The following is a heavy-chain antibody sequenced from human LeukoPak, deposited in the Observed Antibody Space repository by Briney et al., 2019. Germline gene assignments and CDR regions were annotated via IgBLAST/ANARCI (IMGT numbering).Heavy chain of an antibody. CDR1: GFTVSSNY. D-gene: IGHD6-13*01. CDR3: ARDGAAAGYFDY. V-gene: IGHV3-66*01. CDR2: IYSGGST. J-gene: IGHJ4*02. Sequence: TGGSLRLSCAASGFTVSSNYMSWVRQAPGKGLEWVSVIYSGGSTYCADSVKGRFTISRDNSKNTLYLQMNSLRAEDTAVYYCARDGAAAGYFDYWGQGTLVTVSS.